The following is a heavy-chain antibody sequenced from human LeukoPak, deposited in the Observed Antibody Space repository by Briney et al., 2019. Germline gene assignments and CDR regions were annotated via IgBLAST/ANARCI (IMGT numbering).Heavy chain of an antibody. CDR2: INSDGSST. CDR3: ARDRRGYSYGLFDY. J-gene: IGHJ4*02. CDR1: GFTFSSYW. D-gene: IGHD5-18*01. Sequence: GGSLRLSCAASGFTFSSYWMHWVRQGPGKGLVWVSRINSDGSSTSYADSVKGRFTISRDNAKNKLYLQMNSLRAEDTAVYYCARDRRGYSYGLFDYWGQGTLVTVSS. V-gene: IGHV3-74*01.